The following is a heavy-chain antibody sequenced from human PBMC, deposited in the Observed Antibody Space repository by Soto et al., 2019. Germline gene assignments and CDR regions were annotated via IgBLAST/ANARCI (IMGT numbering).Heavy chain of an antibody. CDR3: AKVKRPSGYYYDSSGYGYDAFDI. Sequence: SVKVSCKASGGTFSSYAISWVRQAPGQGLEWMGGIIPIFGTANYAQKFQGRVTITADESTSTAYMELSSLRSEDTAVYYCAKVKRPSGYYYDSSGYGYDAFDIWGQGTMVTVSS. J-gene: IGHJ3*02. V-gene: IGHV1-69*13. CDR1: GGTFSSYA. CDR2: IIPIFGTA. D-gene: IGHD3-22*01.